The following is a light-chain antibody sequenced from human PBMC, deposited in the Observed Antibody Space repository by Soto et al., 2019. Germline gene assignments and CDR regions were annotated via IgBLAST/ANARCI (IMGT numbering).Light chain of an antibody. V-gene: IGLV2-14*01. CDR1: SSDVGGYNY. J-gene: IGLJ1*01. CDR2: EVS. CDR3: SSYAGSNNYV. Sequence: QSALTQPASVSGSPGQSITISCTGTSSDVGGYNYVSWYQHHPGKAPRLIIYEVSNRPSGVSNRFSGSKSGNTASLTISGLQADDEADYYCSSYAGSNNYVFGTGTKVTVL.